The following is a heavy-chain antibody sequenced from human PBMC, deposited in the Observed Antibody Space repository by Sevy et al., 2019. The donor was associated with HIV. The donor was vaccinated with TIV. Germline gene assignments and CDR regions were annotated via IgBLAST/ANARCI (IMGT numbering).Heavy chain of an antibody. J-gene: IGHJ3*02. V-gene: IGHV4-30-2*01. CDR1: GVSISSGAYS. CDR3: ARDGGTMTTPGSFDI. D-gene: IGHD4-17*01. CDR2: IYHTGNT. Sequence: SETLSLTCAVSGVSISSGAYSWNWIRQPPGKGLEGVGYIYHTGNTYYNPSLKSRITISLDRSKNQFSLRLSSVTAADTAVYFCARDGGTMTTPGSFDIWGQGTMVTVSS.